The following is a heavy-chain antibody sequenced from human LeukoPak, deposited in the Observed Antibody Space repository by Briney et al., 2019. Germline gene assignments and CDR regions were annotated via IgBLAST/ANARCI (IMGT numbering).Heavy chain of an antibody. V-gene: IGHV4-39*01. J-gene: IGHJ4*02. CDR2: IYYSGST. CDR3: AGYSGSYRVDY. CDR1: GGSISTSNYY. Sequence: PSETLSLTCTVSGGSISTSNYYWGWIRQPPGKGLEWIGSIYYSGSTYYNPSLKSRVTISVDTSKNQFSLKLSSVTAADTAVYYCAGYSGSYRVDYWGQGTLVTVSS. D-gene: IGHD1-26*01.